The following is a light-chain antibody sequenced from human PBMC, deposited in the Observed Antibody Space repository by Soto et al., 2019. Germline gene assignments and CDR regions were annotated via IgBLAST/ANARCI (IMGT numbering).Light chain of an antibody. CDR2: DDI. Sequence: QSGLTQTASVSGSPGQSITMSCTGTRSDVGGYNLVSWYQLHPGRAPKLLIHDDIKRPSGVSDRFSGSKSGNTASLTISGLQAEDEADYYCCSYAGRITVVFGGGTKLTVL. CDR3: CSYAGRITVV. V-gene: IGLV2-23*01. CDR1: RSDVGGYNL. J-gene: IGLJ2*01.